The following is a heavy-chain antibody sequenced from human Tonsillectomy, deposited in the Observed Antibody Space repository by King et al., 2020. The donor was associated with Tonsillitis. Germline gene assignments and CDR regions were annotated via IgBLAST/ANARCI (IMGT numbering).Heavy chain of an antibody. V-gene: IGHV3-21*01. CDR3: ARGGGPTMDY. CDR1: GFTFSSYS. Sequence: EVQLVESGGGLVKPGGSLRLSCAASGFTFSSYSMNWVRQAPGKGLEWVSSISSSSSYIYYADSVKGRFAISRDNAKNSLYLQMNSLRAEDTAVYYCARGGGPTMDYWGQGTLVTVSS. CDR2: ISSSSSYI. D-gene: IGHD1-26*01. J-gene: IGHJ4*02.